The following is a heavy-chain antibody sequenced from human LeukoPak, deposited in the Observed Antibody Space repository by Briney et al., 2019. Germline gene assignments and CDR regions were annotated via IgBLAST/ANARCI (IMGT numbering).Heavy chain of an antibody. D-gene: IGHD6-19*01. CDR2: MNPNSGNT. Sequence: ASVTVSCKASGYTFSSYDINWVRQATGQGLEWMGWMNPNSGNTGYAQKFQGRLNMTRNTSISTAYMELSSLRSEDTAVYYCARRVGSGWPVQHWGQGTLVTVSS. V-gene: IGHV1-8*01. CDR1: GYTFSSYD. J-gene: IGHJ1*01. CDR3: ARRVGSGWPVQH.